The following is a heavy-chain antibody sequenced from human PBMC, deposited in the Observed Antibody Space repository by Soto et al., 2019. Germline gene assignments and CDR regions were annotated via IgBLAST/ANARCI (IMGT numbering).Heavy chain of an antibody. J-gene: IGHJ6*02. D-gene: IGHD3-16*01. CDR1: GYTFTRYG. CDR2: INAYNGNT. CDR3: AMVDVYVTPSPQDV. Sequence: QVQLVQSGAEVKNPGASVKVSCKASGYTFTRYGVGWARQAPGAVLEWMGWINAYNGNTNYAQNDQDRVTLTTATSTSTADMELRSLKSNVTAIYYCAMVDVYVTPSPQDVWGQGTTVIVAS. V-gene: IGHV1-18*01.